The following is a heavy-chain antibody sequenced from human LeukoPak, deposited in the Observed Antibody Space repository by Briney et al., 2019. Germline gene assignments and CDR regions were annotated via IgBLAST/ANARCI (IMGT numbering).Heavy chain of an antibody. Sequence: AGGSLRLSCAASGFTFSTYPMNWVRQAPGKGLEWVSSMSSSSGYIYYTDSVRGRFTISRDNAKNSLYLQMNSLRAEDTAVYYCARVDYAPRALDYWGQGTLVTVSS. CDR2: MSSSSGYI. CDR1: GFTFSTYP. J-gene: IGHJ4*02. CDR3: ARVDYAPRALDY. D-gene: IGHD4-17*01. V-gene: IGHV3-21*01.